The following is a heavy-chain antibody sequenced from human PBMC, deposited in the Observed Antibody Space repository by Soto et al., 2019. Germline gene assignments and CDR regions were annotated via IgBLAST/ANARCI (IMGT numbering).Heavy chain of an antibody. CDR2: INHSGST. Sequence: QVQLQQWGAGLLKPSETLSLTCAGYGGSFSGYYWSWIRQPPGKGLEWIGEINHSGSTNYNPSLKSRVTISVDTSKHQFSLKLSSVTAADTAVYYCARKGSGSYPTYRLQPVNYYMDVWGKGTTVTVSS. J-gene: IGHJ6*03. V-gene: IGHV4-34*01. CDR1: GGSFSGYY. CDR3: ARKGSGSYPTYRLQPVNYYMDV. D-gene: IGHD3-10*01.